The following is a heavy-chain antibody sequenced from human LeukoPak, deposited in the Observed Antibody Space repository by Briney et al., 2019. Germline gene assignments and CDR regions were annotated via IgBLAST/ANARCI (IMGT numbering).Heavy chain of an antibody. Sequence: GGSLRLSCAASGFTISSYSMNWVRQAPGKGLEWVSYISSSSSTIYYADSVKGRFTISRDNSESTLYVHMSSLRAEDTAVYYCAKQRGYTYGYPFDSWGQGTLVTVSS. D-gene: IGHD5-18*01. CDR1: GFTISSYS. CDR3: AKQRGYTYGYPFDS. CDR2: ISSSSSTI. J-gene: IGHJ4*02. V-gene: IGHV3-48*01.